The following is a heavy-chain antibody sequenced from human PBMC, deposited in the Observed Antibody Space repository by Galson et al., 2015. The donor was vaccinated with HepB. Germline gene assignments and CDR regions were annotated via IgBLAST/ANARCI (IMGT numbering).Heavy chain of an antibody. CDR3: ARDLTRGGLGYYYYYMDV. V-gene: IGHV1-18*01. CDR1: GYTFTSYG. J-gene: IGHJ6*03. Sequence: SVKVSCKASGYTFTSYGISWVRQAPGQGLEWMGWISAYNGNTNYAQKLQGRVTMTTDTSTSTAYMELRSLRSDDTAVYYCARDLTRGGLGYYYYYMDVWGKGTTVTVSS. D-gene: IGHD2-15*01. CDR2: ISAYNGNT.